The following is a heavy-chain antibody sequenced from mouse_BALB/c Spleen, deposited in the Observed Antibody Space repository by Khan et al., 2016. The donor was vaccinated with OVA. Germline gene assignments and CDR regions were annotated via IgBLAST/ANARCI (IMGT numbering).Heavy chain of an antibody. CDR2: IDPRTGYT. CDR3: TRRGLYGIFTY. J-gene: IGHJ3*01. D-gene: IGHD2-1*01. CDR1: GYTFATYW. Sequence: VQLQQSGADLAKPGASLEMSCKASGYTFATYWIHWVKKRPGQGLEWIGYIDPRTGYTEYNQTFKDKDTLTSDKSSRLAYMQLGRRTSEDSAAYYCTRRGLYGIFTYWGQETLVTVSA. V-gene: IGHV1-7*01.